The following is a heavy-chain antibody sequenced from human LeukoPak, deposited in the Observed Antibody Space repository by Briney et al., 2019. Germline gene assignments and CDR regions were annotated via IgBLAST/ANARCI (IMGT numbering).Heavy chain of an antibody. J-gene: IGHJ4*02. CDR1: GYTFTRYY. D-gene: IGHD6-6*01. CDR2: INPNSGGT. V-gene: IGHV1-2*02. Sequence: GASVKVSCKASGYTFTRYYMHWVRQAPGQGLEGMGWINPNSGGTNYAQKFQGRVTMTRDTSISTAYMELSSLRSEDTAVYYCARMYSSSTFNYWGQGTLVTVSS. CDR3: ARMYSSSTFNY.